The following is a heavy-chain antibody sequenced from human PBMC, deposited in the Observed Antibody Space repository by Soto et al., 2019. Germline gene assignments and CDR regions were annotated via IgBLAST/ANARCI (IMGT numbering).Heavy chain of an antibody. D-gene: IGHD2-15*01. Sequence: ASVKVSCKASGYTFTSYYMHWVRQAPGQGLEWMGIINPSGGSTSYAQKFQGRVTMTRDTSTSTVYMELSSLRSEDTAVYYCAREYCSGGSCYDSYYYYGMDVWGQGTPVTVSS. CDR1: GYTFTSYY. CDR3: AREYCSGGSCYDSYYYYGMDV. V-gene: IGHV1-46*01. J-gene: IGHJ6*02. CDR2: INPSGGST.